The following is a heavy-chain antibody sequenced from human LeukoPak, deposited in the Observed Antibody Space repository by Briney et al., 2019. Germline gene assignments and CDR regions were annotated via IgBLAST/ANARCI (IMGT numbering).Heavy chain of an antibody. CDR1: GFTFSSYG. V-gene: IGHV3-30*02. CDR3: AKDREGPFDY. CDR2: IRYDGSNK. Sequence: GGSLRLSCAASGFTFSSYGMHWVRQAPGKGLEWVAFIRYDGSNKYYADSVKGRFTISRDNSKNTLCLQMNSLRAEDTAVYYCAKDREGPFDYWGQGTLVTVSS. D-gene: IGHD1-26*01. J-gene: IGHJ4*02.